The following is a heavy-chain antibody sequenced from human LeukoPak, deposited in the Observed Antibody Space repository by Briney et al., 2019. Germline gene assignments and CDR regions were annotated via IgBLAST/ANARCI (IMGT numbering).Heavy chain of an antibody. CDR2: IYTSGST. Sequence: PSETLSLTCTVSGGSISSGSYYWSWIRQPAGKGLEWIGRIYTSGSTNYNPSLKSRVTISVDTSKNQFSLKLSSVTAADTAVYYCAREMRPGYLYYFDYWGQGTLVTVSS. CDR1: GGSISSGSYY. J-gene: IGHJ4*02. CDR3: AREMRPGYLYYFDY. D-gene: IGHD3-9*01. V-gene: IGHV4-61*02.